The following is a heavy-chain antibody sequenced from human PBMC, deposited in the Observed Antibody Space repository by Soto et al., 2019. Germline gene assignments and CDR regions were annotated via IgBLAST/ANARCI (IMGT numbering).Heavy chain of an antibody. CDR3: ARGVYGAYLDY. D-gene: IGHD3-10*01. J-gene: IGHJ4*02. CDR2: SYYTGSS. V-gene: IGHV4-31*03. Sequence: SETLSLTCTVSGGSISSGGYYWSWIRQHPGKGLEWVGYSYYTGSSYYNPSLKSRVTISVDASKNQLSLRLASVTTADRALYFCARGVYGAYLDYWGQGIPVTVSS. CDR1: GGSISSGGYY.